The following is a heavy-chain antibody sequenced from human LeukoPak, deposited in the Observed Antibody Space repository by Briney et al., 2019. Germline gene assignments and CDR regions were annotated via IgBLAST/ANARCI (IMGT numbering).Heavy chain of an antibody. V-gene: IGHV3-13*01. D-gene: IGHD5-18*01. CDR1: GFTFTKYD. Sequence: PGGSLRLSCVASGFTFTKYDMHWVRQPPGKSLQWVSSIGTSGDAYSLDSVKGRFTISREDATNSLHLQMNSLRAEDTAVYYCAKDLRYNTETFDYWGQGTLVTVSS. CDR3: AKDLRYNTETFDY. CDR2: IGTSGDA. J-gene: IGHJ4*02.